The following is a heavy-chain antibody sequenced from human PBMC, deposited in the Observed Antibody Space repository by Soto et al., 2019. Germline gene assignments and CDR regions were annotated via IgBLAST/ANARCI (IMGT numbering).Heavy chain of an antibody. CDR2: ISRTGGGT. CDR1: GFTFSLYA. J-gene: IGHJ1*01. V-gene: IGHV3-23*01. Sequence: EVQLSESGGGLVHPGGSLRLSCAASGFTFSLYAMTWVRQAPGKGLQWVSAISRTGGGTYYADSVKGRFTISRDNSKVTLFLQMDSLTVEDTAIYFCARVNWGYCSGDSCPFGSEYFEYWGQGTLVTVSS. CDR3: ARVNWGYCSGDSCPFGSEYFEY. D-gene: IGHD2-15*01.